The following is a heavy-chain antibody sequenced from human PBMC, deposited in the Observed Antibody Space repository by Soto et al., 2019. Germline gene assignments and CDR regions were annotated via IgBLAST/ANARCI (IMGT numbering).Heavy chain of an antibody. D-gene: IGHD5-12*01. V-gene: IGHV4-30-4*01. Sequence: QVQLQESGPGLVKPSQTLSLTCTVSGGSISSGDYYWSWIRQPPGKGLEGIGYIYYSGSTYYNPSLKSRVTISVDTSENQFSLKLSSVTAADTAVYYCARGGGGYDVGDYWGQGTLVTVSS. CDR2: IYYSGST. CDR1: GGSISSGDYY. J-gene: IGHJ4*02. CDR3: ARGGGGYDVGDY.